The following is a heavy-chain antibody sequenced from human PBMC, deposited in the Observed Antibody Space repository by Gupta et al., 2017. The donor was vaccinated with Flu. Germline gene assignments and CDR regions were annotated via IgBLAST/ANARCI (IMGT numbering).Heavy chain of an antibody. Sequence: QVQLQESGPGLVKPSQTLSLTCTVSGGSISSGGYYWSWIRQHPGKGLEWIGYIYYSGSTYFNPSLKSRVTISVDTSKNRFSLKLSSVTAADTAVYYCARGYNWNLHYFDYWGQGTLVTVSS. CDR3: ARGYNWNLHYFDY. J-gene: IGHJ4*02. CDR2: IYYSGST. CDR1: GGSISSGGYY. V-gene: IGHV4-31*03. D-gene: IGHD1-20*01.